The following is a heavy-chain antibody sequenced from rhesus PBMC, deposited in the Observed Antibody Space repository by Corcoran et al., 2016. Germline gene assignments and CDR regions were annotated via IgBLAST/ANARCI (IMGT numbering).Heavy chain of an antibody. CDR2: FGGSSGST. V-gene: IGHV4-127*01. CDR3: ARDRGGSRYFDY. J-gene: IGHJ4*01. Sequence: QVQLQESGPGLVKPSETLSLTCAVSGYSISSGYGWSWIRHPPGKGLEWIGYFGGSSGSTNYNPSLKSRVTISKDTSKNQFSLKLSSVTAADTAVYYCARDRGGSRYFDYWGQGVLVTVSS. CDR1: GYSISSGYG. D-gene: IGHD6-25*01.